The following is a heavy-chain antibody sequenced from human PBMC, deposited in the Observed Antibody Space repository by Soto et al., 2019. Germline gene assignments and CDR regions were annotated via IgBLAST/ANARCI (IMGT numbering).Heavy chain of an antibody. CDR2: SSGSGGST. D-gene: IGHD6-19*01. Sequence: EVQLLESGGGLVQPGGSLRLSCAASGFTFSSYAMSWVRQAPGKGLERVSASSGSGGSTYYADSVKGRFTISRDNSKNTLYLQMNSLRAEYTAVYYCTASSGWYNAFDIWGQGTMVTVSS. V-gene: IGHV3-23*01. J-gene: IGHJ3*02. CDR1: GFTFSSYA. CDR3: TASSGWYNAFDI.